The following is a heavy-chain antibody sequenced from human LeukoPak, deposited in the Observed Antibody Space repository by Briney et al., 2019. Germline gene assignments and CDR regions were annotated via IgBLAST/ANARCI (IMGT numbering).Heavy chain of an antibody. V-gene: IGHV4-39*01. D-gene: IGHD1-14*01. CDR2: ISMLLYYSGST. CDR3: ARHEWGITNAFDI. J-gene: IGHJ3*02. CDR1: GGFISSSSYY. Sequence: SETLSLTCTVSGGFISSSSYYWGWICQPPGKGLEWIGSISMLLYYSGSTYYNPSLKSRVIISVDTSKNQFSLKLSSVTATDTAVYYCARHEWGITNAFDIWGQGAMVTVSS.